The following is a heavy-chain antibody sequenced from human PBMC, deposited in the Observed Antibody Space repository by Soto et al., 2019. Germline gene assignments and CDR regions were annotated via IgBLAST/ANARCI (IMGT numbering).Heavy chain of an antibody. V-gene: IGHV4-38-2*02. Sequence: SETLSLTCNVSGASISSYNYWGWFRQPPGKGLEWIGSIIYSGDIMYNPSLQSRFTLFVDTSKNQFSLKLSSVTAADTAVYYCANLDMITFGGVIGPNDEFDIWGQGTMVTVS. D-gene: IGHD3-16*02. CDR1: GASISSYNY. CDR2: IIYSGDI. CDR3: ANLDMITFGGVIGPNDEFDI. J-gene: IGHJ3*02.